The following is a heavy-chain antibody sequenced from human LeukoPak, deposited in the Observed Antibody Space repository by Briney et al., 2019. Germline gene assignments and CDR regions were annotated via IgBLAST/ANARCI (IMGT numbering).Heavy chain of an antibody. D-gene: IGHD2-15*01. J-gene: IGHJ4*02. CDR1: GYTFTGYY. CDR3: ASESYCSGGSCYLADY. CDR2: IIPILGIA. Sequence: SVKVSCKASGYTFTGYYMHWVRQAPGQGLEWMGRIIPILGIANYAQKFQGRVTITADKSTSTAYMELSSLRSEDTAVYYCASESYCSGGSCYLADYWGQGTLVTVSS. V-gene: IGHV1-69*04.